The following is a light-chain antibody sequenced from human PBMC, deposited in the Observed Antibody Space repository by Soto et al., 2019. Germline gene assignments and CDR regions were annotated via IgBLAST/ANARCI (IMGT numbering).Light chain of an antibody. CDR3: SSYAGGIKRV. CDR1: SRDVGGYNF. CDR2: EVT. Sequence: QSALTQPPSASGSPGQSVTISCTGTSRDVGGYNFVSWYQQHPGKAPKFMIYEVTKRPSGVPDRFSGSKSGNTASLTVSGLQAEDEADYYCSSYAGGIKRVFGGGTQLTV. J-gene: IGLJ3*02. V-gene: IGLV2-8*01.